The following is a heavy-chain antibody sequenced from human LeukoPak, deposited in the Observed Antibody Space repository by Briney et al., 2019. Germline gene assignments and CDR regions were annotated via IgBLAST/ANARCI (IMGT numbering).Heavy chain of an antibody. D-gene: IGHD4-17*01. J-gene: IGHJ4*02. CDR1: GDSTNTYF. Sequence: SETLSLTCTISGDSTNTYFWSWIRQPPGKGLEWIGCIYYTGTTSYNPSLKSRVTISVDTSKNQFSLKVSSVTAADTGVYYCASKSTDHGELRFDYWGQGTLVTVSS. CDR3: ASKSTDHGELRFDY. CDR2: IYYTGTT. V-gene: IGHV4-59*01.